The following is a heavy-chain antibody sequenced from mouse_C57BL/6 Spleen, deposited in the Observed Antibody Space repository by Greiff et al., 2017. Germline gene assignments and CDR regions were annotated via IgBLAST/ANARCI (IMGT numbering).Heavy chain of an antibody. J-gene: IGHJ4*01. CDR3: ARSAIYYGNYDAMDY. V-gene: IGHV1-52*01. CDR1: GYTFTSYW. Sequence: VQLQQPGAELVRPGSSVKLSCKASGYTFTSYWMHWVKQRPIQGLEWIGNIDPSDSETHYNQKFKDKATLTVDKSSSTAYMQLSSLTSEDSAVYYCARSAIYYGNYDAMDYWGQGTSVTVSS. D-gene: IGHD2-1*01. CDR2: IDPSDSET.